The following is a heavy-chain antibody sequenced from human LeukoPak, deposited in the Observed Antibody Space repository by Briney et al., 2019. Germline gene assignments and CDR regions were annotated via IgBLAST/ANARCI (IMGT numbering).Heavy chain of an antibody. V-gene: IGHV1-3*01. J-gene: IGHJ4*02. D-gene: IGHD6-13*01. CDR1: GYTFTSYA. CDR3: ARDDHYSSSWPSY. Sequence: ASVKVSCKASGYTFTSYAMHWVHQAPGQRLEWMGWINAGNGNTKYSQKFQGRVTITRDTSASTAYMELSSLRSEDTAVYYCARDDHYSSSWPSYWGQGTLVIVSS. CDR2: INAGNGNT.